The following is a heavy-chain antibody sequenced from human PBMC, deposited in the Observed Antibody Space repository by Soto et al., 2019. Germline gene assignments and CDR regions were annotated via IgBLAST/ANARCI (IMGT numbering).Heavy chain of an antibody. J-gene: IGHJ6*02. CDR1: GFTFSSYG. CDR2: ISSDGSDK. D-gene: IGHD6-13*01. Sequence: QVQLVESGGGVVQPGRSLRLSCGASGFTFSSYGMHWVRHAPGTGLEWVAIISSDGSDKYYADSVKGRFTISRDNSKNTLYLKMIGLRAEDMAVSYCSKDVMAAAGGMGVVYGIDVWGQGTTVTVSS. CDR3: SKDVMAAAGGMGVVYGIDV. V-gene: IGHV3-30*18.